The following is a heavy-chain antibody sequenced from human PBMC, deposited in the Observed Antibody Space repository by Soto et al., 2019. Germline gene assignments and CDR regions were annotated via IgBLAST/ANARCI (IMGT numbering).Heavy chain of an antibody. Sequence: QITLKESGPALVKPTQTLTLTCTFSGFSLTTSGVGVGWIRQPPGKALEWLALINCHNDKRYSPSLKTRLTTTKDTSKHQVDLTMTNMDPVHTATYCCTHQSVDYWGQGTLVTVSS. J-gene: IGHJ4*02. CDR1: GFSLTTSGVG. CDR2: INCHNDK. CDR3: THQSVDY. V-gene: IGHV2-5*01.